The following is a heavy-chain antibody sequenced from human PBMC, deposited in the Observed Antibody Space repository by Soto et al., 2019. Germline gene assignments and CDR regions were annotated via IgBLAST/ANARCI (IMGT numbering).Heavy chain of an antibody. Sequence: QVQLVQSGAEVKKPGSSVKVSCKASGGTFSSYTISWVRQAPGQGLEWMGRIIPILGIANYAQKFQGRVTITADKPTRTAYMEQSSLRAEDTAVYYCAREGGDCSGGRCYRHLDYYYMDVWGKGTTVTVSS. CDR3: AREGGDCSGGRCYRHLDYYYMDV. V-gene: IGHV1-69*08. J-gene: IGHJ6*03. D-gene: IGHD2-15*01. CDR1: GGTFSSYT. CDR2: IIPILGIA.